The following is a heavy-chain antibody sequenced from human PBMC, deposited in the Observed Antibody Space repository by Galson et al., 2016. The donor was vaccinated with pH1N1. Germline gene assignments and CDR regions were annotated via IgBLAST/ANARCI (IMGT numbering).Heavy chain of an antibody. J-gene: IGHJ2*01. D-gene: IGHD3-22*01. V-gene: IGHV5-51*01. CDR1: GSSFTTYW. Sequence: QSGAEVKKPGESLKISCKGSGSSFTTYWIGWVRQMPGKGLEWMGTIYPGDSDTRYSPSFQGQVTISADKSTSTAYLQWSSPKASDTAIYYCARYAVTYYYDSSGYPDWYFDLWGRGTLVTVSS. CDR2: IYPGDSDT. CDR3: ARYAVTYYYDSSGYPDWYFDL.